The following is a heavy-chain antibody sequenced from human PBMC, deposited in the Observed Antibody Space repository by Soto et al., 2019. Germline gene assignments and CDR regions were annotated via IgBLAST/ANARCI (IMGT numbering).Heavy chain of an antibody. V-gene: IGHV3-53*04. CDR3: ARTTCDYGTGVYYNVPYYYYGMDV. Sequence: GESLKISWAASGFTVSSNYISWVRQAPGKGLEWVSVIYSGGSPYYADSGKGRFTISRHYSMNTLYLQMNMLRAEDTAVYYCARTTCDYGTGVYYNVPYYYYGMDVWGQGTTVTVSS. J-gene: IGHJ6*02. D-gene: IGHD3-10*01. CDR2: IYSGGSP. CDR1: GFTVSSNY.